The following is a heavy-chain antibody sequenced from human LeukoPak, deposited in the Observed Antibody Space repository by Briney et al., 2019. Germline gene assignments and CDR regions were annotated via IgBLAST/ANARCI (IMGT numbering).Heavy chain of an antibody. J-gene: IGHJ4*02. V-gene: IGHV4-59*01. CDR1: GGSISSYY. D-gene: IGHD1-26*01. Sequence: SETLSLTCTVSGGSISSYYWSWIRQPPGKGLEWIGYIYYSGSTNYNPSLKSRVTISVDTSKNQFSLKLSSVTGADTAVYYCARDHGIVGATIGFDYWGQGTLVTVSS. CDR2: IYYSGST. CDR3: ARDHGIVGATIGFDY.